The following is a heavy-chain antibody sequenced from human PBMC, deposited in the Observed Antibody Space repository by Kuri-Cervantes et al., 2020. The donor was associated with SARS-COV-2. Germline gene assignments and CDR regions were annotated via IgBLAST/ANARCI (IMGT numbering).Heavy chain of an antibody. D-gene: IGHD3-22*01. Sequence: SETLSLTCAVYGGSFSGYYWSWIRQPPGKGLEWIGEINHSGSTNYNPSLKSRVTISVDTSKNQFSLKLSSVTAADTAVYYCARGMYYYDSSGYYYDLNFDYWGQGNLVNGYS. CDR3: ARGMYYYDSSGYYYDLNFDY. CDR2: INHSGST. J-gene: IGHJ4*02. V-gene: IGHV4-34*01. CDR1: GGSFSGYY.